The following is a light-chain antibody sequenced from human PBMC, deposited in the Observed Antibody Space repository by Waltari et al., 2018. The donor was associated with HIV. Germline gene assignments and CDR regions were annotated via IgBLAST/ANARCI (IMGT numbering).Light chain of an antibody. J-gene: IGLJ2*01. V-gene: IGLV1-36*01. Sequence: QSVLTQPPSVSGAPRQRVTTSSSGISSNIGNIAVTWYQQLPGKAPKLLVYYDDLLPSGVSDRFSGSRSGTSASLAISGLQSEDEADYYCAAWDDSLNGVVFGGGTKLTVL. CDR1: SSNIGNIA. CDR2: YDD. CDR3: AAWDDSLNGVV.